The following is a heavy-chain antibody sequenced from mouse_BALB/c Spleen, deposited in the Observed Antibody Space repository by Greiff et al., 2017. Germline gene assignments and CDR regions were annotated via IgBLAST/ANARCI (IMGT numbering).Heavy chain of an antibody. D-gene: IGHD2-4*01. Sequence: EVKLVESGGGLVQPGGSLKLSCAASGFTFSSYTMSWVRQTPEKRLEWVAYISNGGGSTYYPDTVKGRFTISRDDAKNTLYLQMSSLKSEDTAMYYCARLYDYDGWFAYWGQGTLVTVSA. J-gene: IGHJ3*01. CDR1: GFTFSSYT. V-gene: IGHV5-12-2*01. CDR2: ISNGGGST. CDR3: ARLYDYDGWFAY.